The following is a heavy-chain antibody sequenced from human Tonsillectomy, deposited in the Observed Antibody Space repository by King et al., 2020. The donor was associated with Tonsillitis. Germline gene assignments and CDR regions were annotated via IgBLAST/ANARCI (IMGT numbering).Heavy chain of an antibody. Sequence: VQLVESGGGVVQPGRSLRLSCAASGFTFSSYGMHWVRQAPGKGLEWVAVIWYDGRNKYYADSVKGRFTISRDNSKNTLYLQMNSLRAADTAVYYCARDSYDFGSGDFHFAQCYYYYYMDVWGKGTTVTVSS. CDR3: ARDSYDFGSGDFHFAQCYYYYYMDV. CDR2: IWYDGRNK. D-gene: IGHD3-3*01. J-gene: IGHJ6*03. CDR1: GFTFSSYG. V-gene: IGHV3-33*01.